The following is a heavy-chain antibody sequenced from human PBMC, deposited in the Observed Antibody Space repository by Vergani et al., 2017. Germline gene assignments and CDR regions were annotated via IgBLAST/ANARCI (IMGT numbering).Heavy chain of an antibody. Sequence: QVQLVQSGAEVKKPGASVKVSCKASGYTFTSYYMHWVRQAPGQGLEWMGIINPSGGSTSYAQKFQGRVTMTRDTSTSTAYMELSSLRSEDTAVYYCASGVVVPAVTRYYYYYGMDVWGQGTTVTVSS. CDR1: GYTFTSYY. CDR2: INPSGGST. J-gene: IGHJ6*02. CDR3: ASGVVVPAVTRYYYYYGMDV. D-gene: IGHD2-2*01. V-gene: IGHV1-46*01.